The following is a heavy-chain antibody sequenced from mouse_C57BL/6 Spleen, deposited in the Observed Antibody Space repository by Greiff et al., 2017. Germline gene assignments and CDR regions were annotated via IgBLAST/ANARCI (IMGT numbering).Heavy chain of an antibody. V-gene: IGHV5-6*02. CDR3: ARLWEYDGEDWYFDV. CDR1: GFTFSSYG. CDR2: ISSGGSYT. Sequence: DVKLVESGGDLVKPGGSLKLSCAASGFTFSSYGMSWVRQTPDKRLEWVATISSGGSYTYYPDSVKGRFTISRDNAKNTLYLQMSSLKSEDTAMYYCARLWEYDGEDWYFDVWGTGTTVTVSS. J-gene: IGHJ1*03. D-gene: IGHD2-14*01.